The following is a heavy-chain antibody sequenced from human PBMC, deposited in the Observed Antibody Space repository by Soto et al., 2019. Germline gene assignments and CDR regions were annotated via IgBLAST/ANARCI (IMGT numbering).Heavy chain of an antibody. Sequence: QVQLVQSGAEVKKPGASVKVSCKASGYTFTNYEINWVRQATGQGLEWMGWMNPNSGNTGHAQKFQGRVTMTRDTSISTAYMELSSLRSEDTAVYFCARGSVRLDVWGQGTTVTASS. CDR1: GYTFTNYE. CDR3: ARGSVRLDV. V-gene: IGHV1-8*01. CDR2: MNPNSGNT. J-gene: IGHJ6*02.